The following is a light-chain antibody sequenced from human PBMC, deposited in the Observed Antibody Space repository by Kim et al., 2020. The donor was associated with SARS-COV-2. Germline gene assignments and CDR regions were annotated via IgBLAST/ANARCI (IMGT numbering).Light chain of an antibody. V-gene: IGLV1-40*01. CDR2: GNN. CDR3: QSFDSSLSGLYV. CDR1: SSNIGAGHD. J-gene: IGLJ1*01. Sequence: VTISCTGSSSNIGAGHDVHWYQHLPGTAPKLLIYGNNNRPSGVPDRFSGSKSGTSASLAITGLQAEDEADYYCQSFDSSLSGLYVFRTGTKVTVL.